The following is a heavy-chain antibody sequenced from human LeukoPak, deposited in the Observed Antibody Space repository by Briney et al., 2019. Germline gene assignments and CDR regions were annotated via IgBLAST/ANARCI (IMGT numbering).Heavy chain of an antibody. D-gene: IGHD3-3*01. CDR2: ISGSGGST. V-gene: IGHV3-23*01. CDR1: GFTFSSYA. J-gene: IGHJ4*02. CDR3: AKLLYDFWSGYCDY. Sequence: GSLRLSCAASGFTFSSYAMSWVRQAPGKGLEWVSAISGSGGSTYYADSVKGRFTISRDNSKNTLYLQMNSLRAEDTAVYYCAKLLYDFWSGYCDYWGQGTLVTVSS.